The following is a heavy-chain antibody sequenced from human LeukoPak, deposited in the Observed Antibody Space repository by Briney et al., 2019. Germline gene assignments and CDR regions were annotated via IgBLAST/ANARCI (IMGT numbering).Heavy chain of an antibody. CDR2: ISSSGDI. Sequence: GGSLRLSCAASGYTFGNYGVNWVRHAPGKGLEWVSYISSSGDIHYSDSVKGRFTISRDNAKNSLYLQMNSLRDEDTAVYYCARAYCSSTSCYGFYLDHWGQGTLVTVSS. J-gene: IGHJ4*02. CDR1: GYTFGNYG. CDR3: ARAYCSSTSCYGFYLDH. V-gene: IGHV3-48*02. D-gene: IGHD2-2*01.